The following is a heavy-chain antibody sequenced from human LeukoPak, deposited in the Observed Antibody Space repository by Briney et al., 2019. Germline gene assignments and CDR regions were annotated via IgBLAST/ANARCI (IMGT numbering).Heavy chain of an antibody. J-gene: IGHJ4*02. CDR2: IYYSGST. D-gene: IGHD4-17*01. CDR1: GGSISSSSYY. CDR3: ARTGSTVTMLYPSDH. Sequence: SETLSLTCSVSGGSISSSSYYWSWIRQPPGKGLEWIGYIYYSGSTNYNPSLKSRVTMSVDTSKNQFSLKLSSVTAADTAVYYCARTGSTVTMLYPSDHWGQGTLVTVSS. V-gene: IGHV4-61*01.